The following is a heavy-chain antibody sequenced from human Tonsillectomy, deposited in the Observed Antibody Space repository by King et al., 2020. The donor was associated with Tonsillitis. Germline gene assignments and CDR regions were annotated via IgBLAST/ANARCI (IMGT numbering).Heavy chain of an antibody. CDR1: GFSLSHPRMG. CDR2: VFSNDEK. D-gene: IGHD3-22*01. J-gene: IGHJ4*02. V-gene: IGHV2-26*01. Sequence: TLKESGPVLVKPTETLTLTCTVSGFSLSHPRMGVSWIRQPPGKALEWLAHVFSNDEKFSSTSLRSRLTISKDTSRSQVVLTMTNMDPVDTATYYCAQIETLYNYDTSGYYHFDYWGQGTLVTVSS. CDR3: AQIETLYNYDTSGYYHFDY.